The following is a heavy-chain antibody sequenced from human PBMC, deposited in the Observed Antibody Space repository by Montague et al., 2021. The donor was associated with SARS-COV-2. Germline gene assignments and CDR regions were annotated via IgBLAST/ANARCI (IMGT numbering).Heavy chain of an antibody. CDR2: ISYDGSNK. D-gene: IGHD6-13*01. J-gene: IGHJ4*02. V-gene: IGHV3-30*18. Sequence: SLRLSCAASGFTFSSYGMHWVRQVPGKGLEWVAVISYDGSNKYYADSVKGRFTISRDNSKNTLYLQMNSLRAEDTAVYYCAKATDLAVAGIDYWGQGTLVTVSS. CDR1: GFTFSSYG. CDR3: AKATDLAVAGIDY.